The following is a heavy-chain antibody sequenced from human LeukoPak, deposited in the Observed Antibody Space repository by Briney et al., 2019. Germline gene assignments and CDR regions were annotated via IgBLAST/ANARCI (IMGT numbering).Heavy chain of an antibody. CDR1: GGSISSYY. Sequence: SETLSLTCTVSGGSISSYYWSWLRQPPGKGLEWIGYIYYSGSTNYNPSLKSRVTISVDTSKNQFSLKLSSVTAADTAVYYCARVGSYYYYYMDVWGKGTTVTVSS. J-gene: IGHJ6*03. V-gene: IGHV4-59*01. CDR2: IYYSGST. CDR3: ARVGSYYYYYMDV. D-gene: IGHD3-10*01.